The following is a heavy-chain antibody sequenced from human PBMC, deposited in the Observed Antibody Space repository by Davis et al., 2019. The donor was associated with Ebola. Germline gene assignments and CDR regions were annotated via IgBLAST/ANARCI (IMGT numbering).Heavy chain of an antibody. CDR3: ARSCSGWCLDYYYYGMDV. CDR1: GGTFSSYA. D-gene: IGHD6-19*01. Sequence: SVKVSCKASGGTFSSYAISWVRQAPGQGLEWMGGIIPIFGTANYAQKFQGRVTITADESTSTAYMELSSLRSEDTAVYYCARSCSGWCLDYYYYGMDVWGQGTTVTVSS. V-gene: IGHV1-69*13. CDR2: IIPIFGTA. J-gene: IGHJ6*02.